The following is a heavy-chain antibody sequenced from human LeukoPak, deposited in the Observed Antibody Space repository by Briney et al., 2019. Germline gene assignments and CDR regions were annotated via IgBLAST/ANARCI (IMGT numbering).Heavy chain of an antibody. CDR3: ATHYNWNSPNDY. J-gene: IGHJ4*02. CDR1: GFTFSSYS. V-gene: IGHV3-21*01. D-gene: IGHD1-1*01. Sequence: GGSLRLSCAASGFTFSSYSMNWVRQAPGKGLEWDSSISSSSSYIYYADSVKGRFTISRDNAKNSLYLQMNSLRAEDTAVYYCATHYNWNSPNDYWGQGTLVTVSS. CDR2: ISSSSSYI.